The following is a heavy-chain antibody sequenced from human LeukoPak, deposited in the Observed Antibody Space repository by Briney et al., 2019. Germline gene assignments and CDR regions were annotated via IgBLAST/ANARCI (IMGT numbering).Heavy chain of an antibody. J-gene: IGHJ3*02. V-gene: IGHV4-34*01. CDR1: GGSFSGYY. Sequence: SETLSLTCAVYGGSFSGYYWSWIRQPPGKGLEWIGEINHSGSTNYNPSLKSRVTISVDTSKNQFSLKLSSVTAADTAVYYCARDTGTRIDIWGQGTMVTVSS. CDR3: ARDTGTRIDI. D-gene: IGHD1-7*01. CDR2: INHSGST.